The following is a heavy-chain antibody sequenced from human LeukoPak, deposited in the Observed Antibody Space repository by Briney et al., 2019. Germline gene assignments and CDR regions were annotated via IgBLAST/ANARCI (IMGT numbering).Heavy chain of an antibody. D-gene: IGHD3-3*01. CDR1: GGSFSGYY. Sequence: SETLSLTCAVYGGSFSGYYWSWIRQPPGKGLEWVGEINHSGSTNYNPSLKSRVTISVDTSKNQFSLKLSSVTAADTAVYYCATGDYDFWSGYYTGIGYWGQGTLVTVSS. V-gene: IGHV4-34*01. J-gene: IGHJ4*02. CDR2: INHSGST. CDR3: ATGDYDFWSGYYTGIGY.